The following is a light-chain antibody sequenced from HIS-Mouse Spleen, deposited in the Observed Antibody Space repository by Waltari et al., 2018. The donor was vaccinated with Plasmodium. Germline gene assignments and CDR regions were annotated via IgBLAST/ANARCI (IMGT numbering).Light chain of an antibody. J-gene: IGKJ1*01. CDR1: QSISSY. CDR2: AAS. CDR3: QQSYSTPWT. Sequence: IQMTQSPSSLSASVAVRVTITCRASQSISSYLNWYQQKPGKAPKLLIYAASSLQSGVPSRFSGSGSGTDFTLTISSLQPEDFATYYCQQSYSTPWTFGQGTKVEIK. V-gene: IGKV1-39*01.